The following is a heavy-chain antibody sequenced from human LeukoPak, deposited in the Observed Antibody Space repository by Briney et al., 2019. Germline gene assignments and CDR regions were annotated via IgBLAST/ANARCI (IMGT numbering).Heavy chain of an antibody. J-gene: IGHJ3*02. Sequence: SETLSLTCAVYGGSFSGYYWSWIRQPPGKGLEWIGEINHSGSTNYNPSLKSRVTISVDTSKNQFSLKLSSVTAADTAVYYCARGVQVVKANAFDIWGQGTMVTVSS. D-gene: IGHD3-22*01. CDR2: INHSGST. CDR1: GGSFSGYY. CDR3: ARGVQVVKANAFDI. V-gene: IGHV4-34*01.